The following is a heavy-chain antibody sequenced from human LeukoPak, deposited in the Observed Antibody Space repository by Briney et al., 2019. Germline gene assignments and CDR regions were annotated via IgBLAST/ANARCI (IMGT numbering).Heavy chain of an antibody. CDR1: GGPISSSSYY. CDR3: ARGDYDILTGYYINFDY. D-gene: IGHD3-9*01. CDR2: IYCSGST. J-gene: IGHJ4*02. V-gene: IGHV4-39*07. Sequence: PSETLSLTCTVSGGPISSSSYYWGWIRQPPGKGLEWIGSIYCSGSTNSNPSLKGRVTISVDTSKNQFSLKLSSVTAADTAVCYCARGDYDILTGYYINFDYWGQGTLVTVSS.